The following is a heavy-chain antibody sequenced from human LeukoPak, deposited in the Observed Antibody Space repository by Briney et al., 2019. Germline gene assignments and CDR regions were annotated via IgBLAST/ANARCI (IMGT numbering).Heavy chain of an antibody. Sequence: SETLSLTCAVYGGSFSGYYWSWIRQPPAKGLEWIGEINHSGSTNYIPPLKSQVTISVDTSKHQSSLKLSSVTAADTAEYYSARGGYSGYDYAFDYWGQGTLVTVSS. CDR1: GGSFSGYY. V-gene: IGHV4-34*01. CDR3: ARGGYSGYDYAFDY. J-gene: IGHJ4*02. D-gene: IGHD5-12*01. CDR2: INHSGST.